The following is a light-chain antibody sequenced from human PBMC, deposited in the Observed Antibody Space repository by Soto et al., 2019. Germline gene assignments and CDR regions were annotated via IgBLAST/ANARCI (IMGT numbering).Light chain of an antibody. CDR1: SSNIGNNA. Sequence: QYVLTQPPSLSAAPRQRVTISCSGSSSNIGNNAVNWYQKFPGKAPKLLIHFDDRVASGVSDRFSGSKSGTSASLAISGLQSEDEAEYYCAAWDDSLTGPVFGGGTKLTVL. CDR2: FDD. J-gene: IGLJ3*02. CDR3: AAWDDSLTGPV. V-gene: IGLV1-36*01.